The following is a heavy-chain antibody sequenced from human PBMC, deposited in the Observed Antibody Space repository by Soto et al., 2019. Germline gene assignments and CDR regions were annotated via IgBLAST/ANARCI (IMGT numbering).Heavy chain of an antibody. Sequence: SETLSLTCAVSGYSISSSNWWGWIRQPPGKGLEWIGYIYYSGSTYYNPSLKSRVTMSVDTSKNQFSLKLSSVTAVDTAVYYCARNILLVVRGVIYYGMDVWGQGTTVTVS. J-gene: IGHJ6*02. CDR2: IYYSGST. D-gene: IGHD3-10*01. CDR3: ARNILLVVRGVIYYGMDV. CDR1: GYSISSSNW. V-gene: IGHV4-28*01.